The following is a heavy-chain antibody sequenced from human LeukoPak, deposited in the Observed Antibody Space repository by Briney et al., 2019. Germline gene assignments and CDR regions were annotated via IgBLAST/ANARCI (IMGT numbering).Heavy chain of an antibody. CDR2: ISGGGETT. CDR3: ARDYADYVGYFFFDY. D-gene: IGHD4-17*01. Sequence: GGSLRLSCAASGFTFNNFAMNWVRQAPGKGLEWVSSISGGGETTYYADSAKGRFTISRDNSQNTLYLQMNSPRAEDTAVYYCARDYADYVGYFFFDYWGQGTLVTVSS. CDR1: GFTFNNFA. J-gene: IGHJ4*02. V-gene: IGHV3-23*01.